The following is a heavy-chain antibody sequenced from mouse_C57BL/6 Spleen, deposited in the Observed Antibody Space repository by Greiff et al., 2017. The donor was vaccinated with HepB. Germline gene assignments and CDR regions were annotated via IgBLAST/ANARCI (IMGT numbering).Heavy chain of an antibody. CDR2: IDPNSGGT. V-gene: IGHV1-72*01. CDR1: GYTFTSYW. D-gene: IGHD2-1*01. CDR3: AREGIYYGNSWYFDV. J-gene: IGHJ1*03. Sequence: QVQLQQPGAELVKPGASVKLSCKASGYTFTSYWMHWVKQRPGRGLEWIGRIDPNSGGTKYNEKFKSKATLTVDKPSSTAYMQLSSLTSEDSAVYDCAREGIYYGNSWYFDVWGTGTTVTVSS.